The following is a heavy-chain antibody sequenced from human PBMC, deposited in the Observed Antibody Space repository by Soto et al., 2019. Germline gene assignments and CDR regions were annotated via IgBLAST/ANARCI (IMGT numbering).Heavy chain of an antibody. V-gene: IGHV3-11*01. Sequence: PGGSLRLSCASSGFTFSDYYMSLIRQAPGKGLEWVSYISSSDSTIYYADSVKGRFTISRDNAKNSLYLQMNSLGAEDTAVYYCARILGGPVYYYYYMDVWGKGTTVTVSS. CDR3: ARILGGPVYYYYYMDV. J-gene: IGHJ6*03. CDR2: ISSSDSTI. D-gene: IGHD1-26*01. CDR1: GFTFSDYY.